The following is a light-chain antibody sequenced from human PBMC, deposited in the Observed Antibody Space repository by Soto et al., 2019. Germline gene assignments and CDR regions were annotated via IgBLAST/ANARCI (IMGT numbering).Light chain of an antibody. J-gene: IGKJ3*01. Sequence: DIQLTQSPSLLSASIGDRVTITCRASQDISRYLAWYQQKPGTAPRLLISLATTLQGGVPSRFSGSGSGTEFTLTISGLQPEDMANYYCQQLDLYPITFGPGTAVDIK. CDR3: QQLDLYPIT. CDR2: LAT. CDR1: QDISRY. V-gene: IGKV1-9*01.